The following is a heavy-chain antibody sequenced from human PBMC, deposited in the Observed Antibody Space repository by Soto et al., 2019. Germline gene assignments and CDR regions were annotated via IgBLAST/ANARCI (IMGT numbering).Heavy chain of an antibody. CDR2: ISYDGSNK. J-gene: IGHJ4*01. V-gene: IGHV3-30*18. CDR3: AKDYAYYDYIWGSYRYRGGPDY. CDR1: GFTFSSYG. D-gene: IGHD3-16*02. Sequence: QVQLVESGGGVVQPGRSLRLSCAASGFTFSSYGMHWVRQAPGKGLEWVAVISYDGSNKYYADSVKGRFTISRDNSKNTLYLQMKSLRAEDTAVYYCAKDYAYYDYIWGSYRYRGGPDYWGHGTLVTVSS.